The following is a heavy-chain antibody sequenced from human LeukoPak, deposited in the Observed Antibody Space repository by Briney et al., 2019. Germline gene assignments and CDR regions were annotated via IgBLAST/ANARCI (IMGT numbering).Heavy chain of an antibody. Sequence: PGGSLRLSCAASGFDFSSNWMHWVRHAPGKGLVWVSRISPTGSTTSYADSVKGRFTVSRDNAKNTLYLQVNNLRAEDTAVYYCARGPNSNWSGLDFWGQGTLLTVSS. CDR2: ISPTGSTT. D-gene: IGHD6-6*01. CDR3: ARGPNSNWSGLDF. CDR1: GFDFSSNW. V-gene: IGHV3-74*01. J-gene: IGHJ4*02.